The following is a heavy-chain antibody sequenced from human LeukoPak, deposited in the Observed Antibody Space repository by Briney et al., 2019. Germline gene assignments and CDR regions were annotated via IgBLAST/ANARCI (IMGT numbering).Heavy chain of an antibody. D-gene: IGHD6-13*01. CDR1: GFTFSSYN. Sequence: PGGSLRLSCVASGFTFSSYNMNWVRQAPGKGLEWVSVISSGSGFMDYVDSVKGRFTISRDNAKKSLYLQMNSLRAEDTAVYYCARVRWGIGALGLDFDYWGQGTLVTVSS. J-gene: IGHJ4*02. CDR2: ISSGSGFM. CDR3: ARVRWGIGALGLDFDY. V-gene: IGHV3-21*01.